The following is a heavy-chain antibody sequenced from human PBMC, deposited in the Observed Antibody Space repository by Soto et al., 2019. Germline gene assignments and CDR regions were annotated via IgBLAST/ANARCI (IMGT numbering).Heavy chain of an antibody. CDR1: GYTFTSYD. Sequence: QVQLVQSGAEVKKPGASVKVSCKASGYTFTSYDINWVRQATGQGLEWMGWMNPNSGNTGYAQKLQGRVTMTRNTSISTAYMELSSRRSEDTAVYYCARPVSIAAGGTDFCEDAFDIWGQGTMLTVSS. V-gene: IGHV1-8*01. CDR3: ARPVSIAAGGTDFCEDAFDI. CDR2: MNPNSGNT. D-gene: IGHD6-13*01. J-gene: IGHJ3*02.